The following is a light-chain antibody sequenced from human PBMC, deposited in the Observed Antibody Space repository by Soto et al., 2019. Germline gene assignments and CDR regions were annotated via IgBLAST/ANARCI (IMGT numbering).Light chain of an antibody. V-gene: IGLV2-14*01. CDR3: SAYTTGGSYV. CDR2: DVS. Sequence: QSVLTQPASVSGSPGLSIAISCTGTSRDVGGYNSVSWYQQQPGKVPKLMIYDVSNRPSGVSNRFSGSKSGNTASLPISGLQAEDEGDYYCSAYTTGGSYVFGTGTKLTVL. J-gene: IGLJ1*01. CDR1: SRDVGGYNS.